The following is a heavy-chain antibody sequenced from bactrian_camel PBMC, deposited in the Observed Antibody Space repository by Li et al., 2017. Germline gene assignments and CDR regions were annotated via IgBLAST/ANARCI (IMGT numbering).Heavy chain of an antibody. Sequence: VQLVESGGDSVEAGGSLRLSCATSGWPFLTVGWFRQAPGKEREGVAAIYTDGGSTYYADSVKGRFTISRDNAKNTVYLQMDSLKPEDTAMYYCAADPEGPWIPHGSCGTATIAQDNDYWGHGTQVTVS. V-gene: IGHV3S40*01. D-gene: IGHD4*01. J-gene: IGHJ4*01. CDR2: IYTDGGST. CDR1: GWPFLT. CDR3: AADPEGPWIPHGSCGTATIAQDNDY.